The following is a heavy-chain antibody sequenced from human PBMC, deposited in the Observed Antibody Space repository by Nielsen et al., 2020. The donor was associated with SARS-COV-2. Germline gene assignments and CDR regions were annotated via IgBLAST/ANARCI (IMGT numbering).Heavy chain of an antibody. Sequence: SETLSLTCAVSGDSVSSHDWWTWVRQSPGKGLEWIGEVSHSGSTNYNPSLKSRVTLSMDKSKNQFSLRLTSVSAADTAVYYCARSRMFLGRAYYYYYYMDVWGKGTTVTVS. D-gene: IGHD3-10*01. J-gene: IGHJ6*03. CDR2: VSHSGST. CDR1: GDSVSSHDW. CDR3: ARSRMFLGRAYYYYYYMDV. V-gene: IGHV4-4*02.